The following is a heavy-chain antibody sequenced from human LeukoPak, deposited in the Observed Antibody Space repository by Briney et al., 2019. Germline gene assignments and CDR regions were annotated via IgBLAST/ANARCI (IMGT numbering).Heavy chain of an antibody. CDR1: GGTFISYA. V-gene: IGHV1-69*05. CDR2: IIPIFGTP. D-gene: IGHD5-24*01. Sequence: GSSVKVSCKASGGTFISYAISWVRQAPGQGREWMGGIIPIFGTPNYAQKFQGRVTITTDESTSTAYMELSSLRSEDTAVYYCATSRDGYKFGKWTLIDYWGRGTLVTVSS. J-gene: IGHJ4*02. CDR3: ATSRDGYKFGKWTLIDY.